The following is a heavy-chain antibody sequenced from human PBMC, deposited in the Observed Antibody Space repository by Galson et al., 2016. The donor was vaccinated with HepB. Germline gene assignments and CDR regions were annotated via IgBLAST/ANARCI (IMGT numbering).Heavy chain of an antibody. D-gene: IGHD6-13*01. CDR1: GFAFGNFD. J-gene: IGHJ4*02. V-gene: IGHV3-48*03. CDR3: ARVHSSAWSTFDY. Sequence: SLRLSCAASGFAFGNFDMSWVRQAPGKGLEWVAYISYTTRILYGDSVKGRFTISRDTAKNSLYLQMDSLSAEDTALYYCARVHSSAWSTFDYWGQGAPVTVSS. CDR2: ISYTTRI.